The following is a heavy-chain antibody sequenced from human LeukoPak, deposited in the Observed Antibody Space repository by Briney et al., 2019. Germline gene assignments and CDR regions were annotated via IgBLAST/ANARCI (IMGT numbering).Heavy chain of an antibody. CDR3: ARGEVLLWFG. D-gene: IGHD3-10*01. Sequence: GGSLRLSCVASGFTFSNFYMTWVRQAPGKGLEWVANIDDDGNVKSYVDSVKGRFTISRDNAKNSLYLLIHNLRVEDTAIYYCARGEVLLWFGGGQGTLVAVSS. CDR1: GFTFSNFY. J-gene: IGHJ4*02. CDR2: IDDDGNVK. V-gene: IGHV3-7*01.